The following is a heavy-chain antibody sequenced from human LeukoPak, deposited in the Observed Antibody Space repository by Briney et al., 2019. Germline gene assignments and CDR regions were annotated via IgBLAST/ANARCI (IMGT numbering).Heavy chain of an antibody. V-gene: IGHV3-48*02. CDR2: ISGGSSSV. CDR3: ARAEGYYDSSGNDAFDI. J-gene: IGHJ3*02. CDR1: GFTFSSYS. D-gene: IGHD3-22*01. Sequence: GGSLRLSCAASGFTFSSYSMTWVRQAPGKGLEWVSHISGGSSSVYYADSVKGRFTISRDNAKNSLYLQMNSLRDEDTAVYYCARAEGYYDSSGNDAFDIWGQGTMVTVSS.